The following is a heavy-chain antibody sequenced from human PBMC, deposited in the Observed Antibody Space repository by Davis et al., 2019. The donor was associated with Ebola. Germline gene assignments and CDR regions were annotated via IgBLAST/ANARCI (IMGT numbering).Heavy chain of an antibody. V-gene: IGHV3-74*01. J-gene: IGHJ6*02. CDR1: GFTFSSYW. D-gene: IGHD5-12*01. CDR2: INSDGSST. CDR3: AADPGYRYYYGMDV. Sequence: GESLKISCAASGFTFSSYWMHWVRQAPGKGLVWVSRINSDGSSTSYADSVKGRFTISRDNAKNTLYLQMNSLRAEDTAVYYCAADPGYRYYYGMDVWGQGTTVTVSS.